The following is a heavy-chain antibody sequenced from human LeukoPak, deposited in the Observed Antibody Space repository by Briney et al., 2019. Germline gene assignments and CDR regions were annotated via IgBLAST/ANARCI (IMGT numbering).Heavy chain of an antibody. CDR1: GGTFSSYA. CDR2: MNPNSGNT. CDR3: ARGERVGAKGY. J-gene: IGHJ4*02. Sequence: ASVKVSCKASGGTFSSYAISWVRQATGQGLEWMGWMNPNSGNTGYAQKFQGRVTMTRNTSISTAYMELSSLRSEDTAVYYCARGERVGAKGYWGQGTLVTVSS. V-gene: IGHV1-8*02. D-gene: IGHD1-26*01.